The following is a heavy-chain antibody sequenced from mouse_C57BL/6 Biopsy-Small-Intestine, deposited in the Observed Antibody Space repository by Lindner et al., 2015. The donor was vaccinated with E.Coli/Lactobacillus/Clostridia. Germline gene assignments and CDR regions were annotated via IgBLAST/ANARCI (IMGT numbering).Heavy chain of an antibody. J-gene: IGHJ2*01. CDR2: IYPGSGNT. D-gene: IGHD1-1*01. V-gene: IGHV1-66*01. CDR3: ASYGSSPYYFDY. CDR1: GYSFTSYY. Sequence: LXESGPELMKPGASVKISCKASGYSFTSYYIHWVKQRPGQGLEWIGWIYPGSGNTKYNEKFKGKATLTADTSSSTAYMQLSSLTSEDSAVYYCASYGSSPYYFDYWGQGTTLTVSS.